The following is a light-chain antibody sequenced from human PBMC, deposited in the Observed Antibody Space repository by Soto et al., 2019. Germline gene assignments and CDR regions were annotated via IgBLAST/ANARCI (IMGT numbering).Light chain of an antibody. Sequence: DIVMTQSPLSLPVTPGEPASISCRSSQSLLHSNGYNYLDWDLQKPGQSPQLLIYLGSNRASGDPDRFSGSGSGTDFTLKISRVEAEDVGVYYCMQALQTPITFGQGTRLEIK. CDR3: MQALQTPIT. CDR1: QSLLHSNGYNY. J-gene: IGKJ5*01. CDR2: LGS. V-gene: IGKV2-28*01.